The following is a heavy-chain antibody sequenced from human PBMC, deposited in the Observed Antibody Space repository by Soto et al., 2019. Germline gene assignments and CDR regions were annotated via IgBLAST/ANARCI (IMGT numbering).Heavy chain of an antibody. CDR3: ARDRVHSTTFYYYYGMDV. CDR1: GYTFTSYY. D-gene: IGHD6-13*01. CDR2: INPSGGST. J-gene: IGHJ6*02. Sequence: GASVKVSCKASGYTFTSYYMHWVRQAPGQGLEWMGIINPSGGSTSYAQKFQGRVTMTRDTSTSTVYVELSSLRSEDTAVYYCARDRVHSTTFYYYYGMDVWGQGTTVTVSS. V-gene: IGHV1-46*01.